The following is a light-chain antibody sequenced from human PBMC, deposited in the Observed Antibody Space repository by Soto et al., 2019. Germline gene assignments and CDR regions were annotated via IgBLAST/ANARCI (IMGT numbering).Light chain of an antibody. Sequence: HPASGKGVPLRGRSIINPQTSSDVGAYNYVSWYQQHPGKAPKLMIYAVSNRPSGVSNRFSGSKSGNTASLTISGLQAEDEADYYCSSYTRSSAPYVFGTGTKSPS. J-gene: IGLJ1*01. CDR2: AVS. CDR3: SSYTRSSAPYV. CDR1: SSDVGAYNY. V-gene: IGLV2-14*01.